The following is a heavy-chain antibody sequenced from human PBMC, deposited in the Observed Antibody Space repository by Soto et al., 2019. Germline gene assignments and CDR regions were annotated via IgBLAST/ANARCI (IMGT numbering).Heavy chain of an antibody. CDR2: ISGSGGSI. J-gene: IGHJ4*02. D-gene: IGHD3-10*01. CDR1: GFTFSSYA. V-gene: IGHV3-23*01. CDR3: AKHYGSASGTYGFDY. Sequence: GGSLRLSCAASGFTFSSYAMSWVRQAPGKGLEWVSAISGSGGSIYYADSVKGRFTISRDSSKNTLYLQMNSLRAEDTAVYYCAKHYGSASGTYGFDYWGQGTLVTVSS.